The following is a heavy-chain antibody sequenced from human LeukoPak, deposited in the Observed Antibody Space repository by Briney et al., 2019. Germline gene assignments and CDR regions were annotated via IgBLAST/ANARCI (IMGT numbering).Heavy chain of an antibody. CDR2: MKRDGSEI. CDR1: GFTFSTYW. D-gene: IGHD2/OR15-2a*01. Sequence: QSGGSLRLSCSASGFTFSTYWMSWVRQAPGKGLEWVANMKRDGSEIYYVDSVRGRFTISRDNAKNSLFLQMDSLRAEDTAVYYCAREIVILPDYFYYGLDVWGQGTTVIVSS. V-gene: IGHV3-7*03. CDR3: AREIVILPDYFYYGLDV. J-gene: IGHJ6*02.